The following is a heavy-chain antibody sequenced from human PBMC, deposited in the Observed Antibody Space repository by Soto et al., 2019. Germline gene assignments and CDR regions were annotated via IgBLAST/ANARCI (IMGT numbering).Heavy chain of an antibody. Sequence: GGSLKLSCAASRFTFNNAWMSWVRQTKRKGLECVGRIKSKTDGGTTDYAAPVKGRFTISRDDSKNTLYLQMNSLKTEDTAVYYCTTDQTSGYCSSTSCYSWFDPWGQGTLVTVSS. J-gene: IGHJ5*02. V-gene: IGHV3-15*01. D-gene: IGHD2-2*01. CDR1: RFTFNNAW. CDR3: TTDQTSGYCSSTSCYSWFDP. CDR2: IKSKTDGGTT.